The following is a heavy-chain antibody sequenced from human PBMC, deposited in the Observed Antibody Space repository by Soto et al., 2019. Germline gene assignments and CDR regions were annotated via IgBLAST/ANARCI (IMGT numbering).Heavy chain of an antibody. J-gene: IGHJ4*02. CDR2: ITGSGTST. V-gene: IGHV3-23*01. D-gene: IGHD3-10*01. CDR1: GFTFTSFA. Sequence: GGSLRLSCAVSGFTFTSFAMSWVRQAPGKGLEWVSAITGSGTSTFYADSVKGRSTISRDNSKNTVYLEMKNLRAEDTAVYYCAKERLARGIDYWGQGTLVTVSS. CDR3: AKERLARGIDY.